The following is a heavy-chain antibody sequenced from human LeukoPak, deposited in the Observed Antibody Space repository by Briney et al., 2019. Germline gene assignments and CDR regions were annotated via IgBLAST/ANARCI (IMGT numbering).Heavy chain of an antibody. J-gene: IGHJ4*02. V-gene: IGHV1-69*15. Sequence: SVKVSCKASGGTFSSYGISWVRLAPGQGLEWMGTVIPIFGTTNYAQNFQGRVTITADVSTSTAYMELSSLRSEDTAMYYCARPTKYYDFWNGYPPFDYWGQGTLVTVSS. CDR1: GGTFSSYG. CDR3: ARPTKYYDFWNGYPPFDY. CDR2: VIPIFGTT. D-gene: IGHD3-3*01.